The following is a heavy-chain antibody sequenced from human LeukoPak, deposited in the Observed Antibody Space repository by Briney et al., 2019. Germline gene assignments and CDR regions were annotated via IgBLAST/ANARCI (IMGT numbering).Heavy chain of an antibody. J-gene: IGHJ6*02. CDR2: INSDGSST. CDR3: ASNDILTGYYYYGMDV. Sequence: GGSLRVSCAASAFIFSNYWMHWVRQAPGKGLVWVSRINSDGSSTSYADSVKGRFTISRDNAKNTLYLQMNSLRAEDTAVYYCASNDILTGYYYYGMDVWGQGTTVTVSS. V-gene: IGHV3-74*01. D-gene: IGHD3-9*01. CDR1: AFIFSNYW.